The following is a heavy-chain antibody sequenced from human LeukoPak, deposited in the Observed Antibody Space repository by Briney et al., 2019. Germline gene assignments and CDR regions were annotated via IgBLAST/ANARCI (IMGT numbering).Heavy chain of an antibody. Sequence: SETLSLTCTVSGGSTSSYYWTWIRQPPGERLEWIGYIYNSRSTNYNPSLKSRVTVSVDTSKNQLSLKLSSVTPADTAVYYCARARVPYAYYFDSWGQGALVTVSS. D-gene: IGHD2-2*01. J-gene: IGHJ4*02. CDR2: IYNSRST. CDR3: ARARVPYAYYFDS. V-gene: IGHV4-59*01. CDR1: GGSTSSYY.